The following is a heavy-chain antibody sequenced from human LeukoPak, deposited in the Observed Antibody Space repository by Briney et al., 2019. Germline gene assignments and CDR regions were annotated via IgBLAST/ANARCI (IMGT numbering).Heavy chain of an antibody. V-gene: IGHV4-59*01. CDR1: GGSISSYY. CDR2: IYYSGST. D-gene: IGHD3-3*01. J-gene: IGHJ5*01. CDR3: ARGRNLEWFDY. Sequence: SETPSLTCTVSGGSISSYYWSWVRQPPGKGLEWIGYIYYSGSTNYNPSLKSRVTMSVDASKNQFSLKLSSVTAADTAVYYCARGRNLEWFDYWGQGTLVTVSS.